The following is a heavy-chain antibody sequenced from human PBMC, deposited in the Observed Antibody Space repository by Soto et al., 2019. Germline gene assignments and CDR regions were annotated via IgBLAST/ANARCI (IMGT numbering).Heavy chain of an antibody. CDR2: IRSRANNYAT. V-gene: IGHV3-73*02. CDR1: GFTFSGST. Sequence: EVHLVESGGSLVQPGGFLKLSCAASGFTFSGSTMHWVRQASGTGLEWLGQIRSRANNYATTYVASVEGRFTISRDDSKNTAYLQMSSLRSEDTAVYFCTSSDGRSGVDYWGQGTLVAVSS. J-gene: IGHJ4*02. CDR3: TSSDGRSGVDY. D-gene: IGHD3-3*01.